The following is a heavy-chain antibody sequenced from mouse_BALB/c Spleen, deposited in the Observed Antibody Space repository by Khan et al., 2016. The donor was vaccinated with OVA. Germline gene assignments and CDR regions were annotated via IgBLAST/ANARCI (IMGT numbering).Heavy chain of an antibody. CDR1: GYTFTNYR. CDR3: ARETTYWYCDV. V-gene: IGHV9-1*02. Sequence: LVESGPELKKPGETVKISCKASGYTFTNYRMNWMKQAPGKGLKWMGWINTYTGEPTFADDFKGRFAFSLETSASTAYLQINNLKNEDMATDFCARETTYWYCDVWGAGTTVTVSS. J-gene: IGHJ1*01. D-gene: IGHD2-1*01. CDR2: INTYTGEP.